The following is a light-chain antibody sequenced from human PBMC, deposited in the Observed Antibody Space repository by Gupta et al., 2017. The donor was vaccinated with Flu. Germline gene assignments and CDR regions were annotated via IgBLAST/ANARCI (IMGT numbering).Light chain of an antibody. Sequence: TGTSSDVGAYNRVSWYQQYPGKAPKLMIYEVSNRPHGVSTRFSGSKSANMASLTISGLQAEDDADYYCGSFTTSNTWVFGGGTKLTVL. CDR2: EVS. V-gene: IGLV2-14*01. J-gene: IGLJ3*02. CDR1: SSDVGAYNR. CDR3: GSFTTSNTWV.